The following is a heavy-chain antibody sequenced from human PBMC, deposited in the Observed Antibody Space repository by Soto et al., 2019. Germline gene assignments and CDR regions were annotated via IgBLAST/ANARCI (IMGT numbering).Heavy chain of an antibody. J-gene: IGHJ4*02. CDR3: ARGSYSSSDY. Sequence: GGSLRLSCAASGFTFDDYAMHWVRQAPGKGLEWVSGISWNSGSIGYADSVKGRFTISRDNSKNTLYLQMNSLRAEDTAVYYCARGSYSSSDYWGQGTLVTVSS. CDR2: ISWNSGSI. V-gene: IGHV3-9*01. D-gene: IGHD6-13*01. CDR1: GFTFDDYA.